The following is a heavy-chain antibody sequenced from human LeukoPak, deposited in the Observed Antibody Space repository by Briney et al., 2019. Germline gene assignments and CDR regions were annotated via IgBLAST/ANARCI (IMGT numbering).Heavy chain of an antibody. Sequence: SQTLSLTCAISGDSVSSNSATWNWIRQSPSRGLEWLGRTYYRSKWFSDYAVSVKSRTTFNPDTSKNQLSLQLNSVTPEDTAVYYCARGSGSYYAFDIWGQGTMGTVSS. V-gene: IGHV6-1*01. CDR1: GDSVSSNSAT. CDR2: TYYRSKWFS. CDR3: ARGSGSYYAFDI. J-gene: IGHJ3*02. D-gene: IGHD1-26*01.